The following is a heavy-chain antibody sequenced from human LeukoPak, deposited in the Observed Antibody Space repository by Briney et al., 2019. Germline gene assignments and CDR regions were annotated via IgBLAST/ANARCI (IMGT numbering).Heavy chain of an antibody. CDR1: GYTFTGYY. D-gene: IGHD6-6*01. J-gene: IGHJ6*03. CDR3: ATPYSSSFRNDYYCMDV. V-gene: IGHV1-2*02. Sequence: ASVKVSCKASGYTFTGYYMHWVRQAPGQGLEWMGWINPNSGGTNYAQKFQGRVTMTRDTSISTAYMELSRLRSDDTAVYYCATPYSSSFRNDYYCMDVWGKGTTVTVSS. CDR2: INPNSGGT.